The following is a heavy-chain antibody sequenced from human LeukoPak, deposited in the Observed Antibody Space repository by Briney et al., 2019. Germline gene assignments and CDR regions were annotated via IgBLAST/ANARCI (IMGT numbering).Heavy chain of an antibody. V-gene: IGHV3-23*01. CDR2: ISGSGGST. Sequence: GGSLRLSCAASGFTFSSYAMSWVRQAPGKGLEWVSAISGSGGSTYYADSVKGRFTISRDNSKNTLYLQMNSLRAEDTAVYYCEKDLVVGITGTTYYWAQGIRATAS. CDR1: GFTFSSYA. D-gene: IGHD1-20*01. J-gene: IGHJ4*02. CDR3: EKDLVVGITGTTYY.